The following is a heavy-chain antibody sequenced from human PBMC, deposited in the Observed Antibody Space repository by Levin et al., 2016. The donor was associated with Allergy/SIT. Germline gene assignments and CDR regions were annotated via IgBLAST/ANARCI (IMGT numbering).Heavy chain of an antibody. CDR3: ARDRMSRQWLAIFDY. D-gene: IGHD6-19*01. J-gene: IGHJ4*02. Sequence: GGSLRLSCAASGFTFSSYAMHWVRQAPGKGLEWVAVISYDGSNKYYADSVKGRFTISRDNSKNTLYLQMNSLRAEDTAVYYCARDRMSRQWLAIFDYWGQGTLVTVSS. V-gene: IGHV3-30-3*01. CDR2: ISYDGSNK. CDR1: GFTFSSYA.